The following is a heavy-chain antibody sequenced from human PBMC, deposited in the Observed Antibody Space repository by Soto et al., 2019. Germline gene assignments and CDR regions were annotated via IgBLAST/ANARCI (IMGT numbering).Heavy chain of an antibody. J-gene: IGHJ4*02. CDR2: VYYSGGT. CDR1: GGSIDNSHSF. D-gene: IGHD2-2*01. CDR3: ARARFCTSTSCYHYFDF. V-gene: IGHV4-39*02. Sequence: SETLSLTCDVSGGSIDNSHSFWGWVRQPPGRGLEFLGSVYYSGGTYYNPSLKSRVTVSVDTSKNHFSLKLSSVTPADTAVYYCARARFCTSTSCYHYFDFWGQGTLVTVSS.